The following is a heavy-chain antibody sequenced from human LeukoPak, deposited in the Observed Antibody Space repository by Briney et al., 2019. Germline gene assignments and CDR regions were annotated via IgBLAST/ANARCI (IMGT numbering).Heavy chain of an antibody. V-gene: IGHV4-4*07. CDR3: TRARSSSSLDAFDI. D-gene: IGHD6-6*01. Sequence: SENLSLTCTVSGDSISNYYWSWIRQPAGKGLEWIGRIYTSGSTNYNPSLKSRVTMSVDTSKNQFSLKLSSVTAADTAVYYCTRARSSSSLDAFDIWGQGTMVTVSS. J-gene: IGHJ3*02. CDR1: GDSISNYY. CDR2: IYTSGST.